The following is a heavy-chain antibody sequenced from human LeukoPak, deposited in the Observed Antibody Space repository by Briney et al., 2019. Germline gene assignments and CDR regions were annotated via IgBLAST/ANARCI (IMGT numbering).Heavy chain of an antibody. Sequence: GGSLRLSCAASGFTFDDYAMHWVRQAPGKGLEWVSGISWNSGSIGYADSVKGRFTISRDNAKNSLYLQMNSLRAEDTALYYCAKDMGKYSSSSDYYYYYGMDVWGQGTTVTVSS. D-gene: IGHD6-6*01. CDR2: ISWNSGSI. CDR1: GFTFDDYA. J-gene: IGHJ6*02. CDR3: AKDMGKYSSSSDYYYYYGMDV. V-gene: IGHV3-9*01.